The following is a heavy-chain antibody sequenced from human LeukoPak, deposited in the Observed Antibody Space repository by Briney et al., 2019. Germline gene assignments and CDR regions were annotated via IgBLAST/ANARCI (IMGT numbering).Heavy chain of an antibody. CDR3: ARGPNSNWSGLDF. CDR2: ISPTGSTT. CDR1: GFSFSGHW. Sequence: GGSLRLSCTASGFSFSGHWLHWARQLPGKGLVWVSRISPTGSTTSYADSVKGRFTVSRDNAKNALYLQVNNLRAEDTAVYYCARGPNSNWSGLDFWGQGTLLTVSS. V-gene: IGHV3-74*01. D-gene: IGHD6-6*01. J-gene: IGHJ4*02.